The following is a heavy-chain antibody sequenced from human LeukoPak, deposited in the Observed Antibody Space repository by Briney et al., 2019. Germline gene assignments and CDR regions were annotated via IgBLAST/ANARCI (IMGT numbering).Heavy chain of an antibody. J-gene: IGHJ4*02. CDR2: ISYDGSNK. V-gene: IGHV3-30*04. D-gene: IGHD6-13*01. Sequence: PGGPLRLSCAASGFTFSSYAMHWVRQAPGKGLEWVAVISYDGSNKYYADSVKGRFTISRDNSKNTLYLQMNSLRAEDTAVYYCARERAAAIDYWGQGTLVTVSS. CDR1: GFTFSSYA. CDR3: ARERAAAIDY.